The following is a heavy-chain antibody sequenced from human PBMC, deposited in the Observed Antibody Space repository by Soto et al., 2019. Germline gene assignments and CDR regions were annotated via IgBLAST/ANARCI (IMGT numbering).Heavy chain of an antibody. Sequence: QVQLVESGGTVVQPGTSLRLSCVASGFTFSNYGMHWARQAPGKGLEWVAYLQYDGTYTHYSDSVQGRFTISRDNSRNTLYLQMNSLRAEDTALYYCARNPRPTYGDYADYWGQGTLVTVSS. V-gene: IGHV3-33*05. CDR2: LQYDGTYT. CDR3: ARNPRPTYGDYADY. J-gene: IGHJ4*02. D-gene: IGHD4-17*01. CDR1: GFTFSNYG.